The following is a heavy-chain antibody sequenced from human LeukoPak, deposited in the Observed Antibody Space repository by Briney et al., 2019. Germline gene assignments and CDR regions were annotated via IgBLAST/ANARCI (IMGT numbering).Heavy chain of an antibody. CDR2: INAANGNT. D-gene: IGHD3-3*01. J-gene: IGHJ6*02. V-gene: IGHV1-3*01. Sequence: ASVKVSCKTSGFTFTTYTMHWVRQAPGQRLEWMGWINAANGNTQYSQKFQGRVTITRDTSASTAYMELNSLRAEDTAVYYCARHKGLRVSMDVWGQGTTVTVSS. CDR3: ARHKGLRVSMDV. CDR1: GFTFTTYT.